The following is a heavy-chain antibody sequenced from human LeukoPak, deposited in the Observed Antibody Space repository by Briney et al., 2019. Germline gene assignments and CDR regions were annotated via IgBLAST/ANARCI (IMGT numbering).Heavy chain of an antibody. J-gene: IGHJ1*01. CDR2: ISYDGSNK. CDR1: GFTFSSYA. Sequence: GRSLRLSCAASGFTFSSYAMHWVRQAPGKGLEWVAVISYDGSNKYYADSVKGRFTISRDNSKNTLYLQMNSLRAEDTAVYYCARDAAYGDSEYFQHWGQGTLVTVSS. D-gene: IGHD4-17*01. V-gene: IGHV3-30-3*01. CDR3: ARDAAYGDSEYFQH.